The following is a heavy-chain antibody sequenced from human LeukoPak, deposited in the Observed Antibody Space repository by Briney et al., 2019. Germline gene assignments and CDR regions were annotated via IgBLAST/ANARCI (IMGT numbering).Heavy chain of an antibody. CDR2: MNPKSGNT. V-gene: IGHV1-8*03. Sequence: ASVKVSCKASGYTFTRYDINWVRQATGQGLEWMGWMNPKSGNTGHAQKFQGRVTITRDTSISTVYMELSSLRSEDTAVYFCARDLVANSFDYWGQGTLVTVSS. CDR3: ARDLVANSFDY. J-gene: IGHJ4*02. CDR1: GYTFTRYD. D-gene: IGHD2-2*01.